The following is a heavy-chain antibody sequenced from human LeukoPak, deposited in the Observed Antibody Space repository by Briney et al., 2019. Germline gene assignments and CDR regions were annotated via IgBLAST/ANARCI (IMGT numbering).Heavy chain of an antibody. CDR3: ARGNYDFWSGYYMIRGDYFDY. J-gene: IGHJ4*02. CDR2: IYYSGST. D-gene: IGHD3-3*01. Sequence: SETLSLTCTVSGGSISSSSYYWRWIRQPPGKGLEWIGSIYYSGSTYYNPSLKSRVTISVDTSKNQFSLKLSSVTAADTAVYYCARGNYDFWSGYYMIRGDYFDYWGQGTLVTVSS. CDR1: GGSISSSSYY. V-gene: IGHV4-39*01.